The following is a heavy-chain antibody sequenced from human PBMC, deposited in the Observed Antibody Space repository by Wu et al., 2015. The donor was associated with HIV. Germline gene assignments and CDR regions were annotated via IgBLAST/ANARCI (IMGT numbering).Heavy chain of an antibody. CDR2: INSNGGGT. D-gene: IGHD3-3*02. CDR1: GYTFTGHY. V-gene: IGHV1-2*02. Sequence: QVQLVQSGAEVKKPGASVKVSCKTSGYTFTGHYIHWVRQAPGQGLEWMGSINSNGGGTNYAQNFQGRVTISRDTYLRTVYLEVRGLTFDDSAVFYCARVISSWPSGAFDTLGPRDTGHRLF. CDR3: ARVISSWPSGAFDT. J-gene: IGHJ3*02.